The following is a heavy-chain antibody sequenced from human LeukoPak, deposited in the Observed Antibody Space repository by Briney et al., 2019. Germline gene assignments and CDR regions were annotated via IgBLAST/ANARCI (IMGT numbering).Heavy chain of an antibody. V-gene: IGHV3-7*01. CDR1: GFTFRSFW. CDR3: AKYLSRAFDS. D-gene: IGHD2/OR15-2a*01. J-gene: IGHJ4*02. CDR2: INQEASRT. Sequence: GGSLRLSCAASGFTFRSFWMSWVRQAPGKGLEWLGHINQEASRTDHADSVKGRFTISRDNARNLLYLHMSSLRAEDTAVYYCAKYLSRAFDSWGQGILVSVYS.